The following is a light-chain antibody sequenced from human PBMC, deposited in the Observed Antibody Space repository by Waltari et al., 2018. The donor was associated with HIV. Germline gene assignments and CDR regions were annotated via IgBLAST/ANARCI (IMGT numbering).Light chain of an antibody. J-gene: IGLJ1*01. CDR3: HSRDTNGERYV. CDR1: SLRSFF. Sequence: SSELTQDPIVSVALGQTIKITCQGDSLRSFFANWYQPRPGQAPVLVVYGGNRRPSGIPDRFSASNSGNTSSLIISKSEAGDEADYFCHSRDTNGERYVFGGGTRVNVL. CDR2: GGN. V-gene: IGLV3-19*01.